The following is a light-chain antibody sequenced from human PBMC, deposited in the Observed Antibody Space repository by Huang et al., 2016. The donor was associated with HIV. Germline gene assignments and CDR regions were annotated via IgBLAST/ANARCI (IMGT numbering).Light chain of an antibody. CDR2: GAS. CDR1: QSVNSDY. Sequence: EIVLTQSPGTLSLSPGERATLSCRASQSVNSDYLAWYQQKPGQAPRLLIYGASSRATGIPDRFGGSGSGTDVTLTISRLEPEDFAVYYCQQYGSSPTTFGQGTNLEI. J-gene: IGKJ2*01. CDR3: QQYGSSPTT. V-gene: IGKV3-20*01.